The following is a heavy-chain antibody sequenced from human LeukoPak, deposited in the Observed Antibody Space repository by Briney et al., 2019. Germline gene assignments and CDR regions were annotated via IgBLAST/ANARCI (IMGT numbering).Heavy chain of an antibody. CDR1: GFTFSNYG. J-gene: IGHJ4*02. CDR3: AKEKVVVVPAAILDY. CDR2: LSYDGSYK. D-gene: IGHD2-2*01. V-gene: IGHV3-30*18. Sequence: TGSPLRLSCAASGFTFSNYGMHWVPQAPGKGLEWVTVLSYDGSYKYYADSVKGRFTISRDNSKNTLYLQMNSLRAEDTAVYYCAKEKVVVVPAAILDYWGQGTLVTVSS.